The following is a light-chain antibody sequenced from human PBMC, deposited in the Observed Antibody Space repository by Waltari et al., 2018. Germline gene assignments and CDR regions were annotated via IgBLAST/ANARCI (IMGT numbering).Light chain of an antibody. CDR2: KAS. CDR3: QQYNTYSS. Sequence: DIQMTQSPSSLSASVGDRVTITCRASQSISNWLAWYQQKPGKAPILLIYKASILKSGVPSRCSGSGSETPFTLTISSLQPGDFATYYCQQYNTYSSFGQGTKLEIK. V-gene: IGKV1-5*03. J-gene: IGKJ2*01. CDR1: QSISNW.